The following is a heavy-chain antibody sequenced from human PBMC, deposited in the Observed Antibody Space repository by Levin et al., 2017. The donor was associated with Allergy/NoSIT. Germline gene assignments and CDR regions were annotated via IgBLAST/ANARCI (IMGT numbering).Heavy chain of an antibody. J-gene: IGHJ4*02. D-gene: IGHD1-26*01. V-gene: IGHV4-31*03. CDR3: AREDGARFDV. CDR1: GGSISGGGYH. CDR2: IYYSGST. Sequence: SETLSLTCTVSGGSISGGGYHWTWIRQHPEKGLEWIGYIYYSGSTFYNPSLKSRLMISVDTSKNQFSLTVCSVTAADTAVYYCAREDGARFDVWGQGALVTVAS.